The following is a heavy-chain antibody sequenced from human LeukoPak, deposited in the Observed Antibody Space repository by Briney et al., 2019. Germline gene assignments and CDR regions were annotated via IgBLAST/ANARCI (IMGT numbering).Heavy chain of an antibody. Sequence: SETLSLTCTVSGGSINNYFWTWIRQPPGKGLEWIGYISHTGGTNYKSSLKSRVTISVDTSNNQLSLKLRSVTAADTAVYYCARGGHYYDSSGFHWFDPWGQGTRVTVSS. CDR1: GGSINNYF. J-gene: IGHJ5*02. D-gene: IGHD3-22*01. CDR3: ARGGHYYDSSGFHWFDP. V-gene: IGHV4-59*08. CDR2: ISHTGGT.